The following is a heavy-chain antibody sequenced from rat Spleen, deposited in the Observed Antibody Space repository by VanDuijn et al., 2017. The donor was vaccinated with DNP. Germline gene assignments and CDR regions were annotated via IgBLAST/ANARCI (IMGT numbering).Heavy chain of an antibody. CDR1: GFTFSSYN. V-gene: IGHV5-50*01. CDR2: IYYDRSNK. Sequence: EVKLVESGGGLVQPGKSLKLSCAASGFTFSSYNMPWIRQAPKKGLEWIAMIYYDRSNKYYADSVKGRFTISRDNSKNTLYLEMNSLRSEDTAMYYCAKIPIYNNPDWGQGVMVTVSS. J-gene: IGHJ2*01. CDR3: AKIPIYNNPD. D-gene: IGHD1-10*01.